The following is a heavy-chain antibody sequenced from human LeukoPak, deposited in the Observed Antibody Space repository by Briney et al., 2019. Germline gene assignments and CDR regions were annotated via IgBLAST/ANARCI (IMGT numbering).Heavy chain of an antibody. CDR3: ARDRRRYYDHTWLIWFDP. J-gene: IGHJ5*02. D-gene: IGHD3-22*01. CDR2: INPNSGGT. V-gene: IGHV1-2*02. Sequence: ASVKVSCKASGYTFTGYYMHWVRQAPGQGLEWMGWINPNSGGTNYAQKFQGRVTMTRDTSISTAYMELSRLRSDDTAVYYCARDRRRYYDHTWLIWFDPWGQGTLVTVSS. CDR1: GYTFTGYY.